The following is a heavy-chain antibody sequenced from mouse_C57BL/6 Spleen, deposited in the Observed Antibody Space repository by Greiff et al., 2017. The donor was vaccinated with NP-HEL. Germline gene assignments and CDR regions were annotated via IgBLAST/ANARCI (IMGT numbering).Heavy chain of an antibody. CDR2: IYPGSGNT. D-gene: IGHD1-1*01. V-gene: IGHV1-76*01. CDR3: ARSPTLYGSSYYDAMDY. CDR1: GYTFTDYY. Sequence: VQLQQSGAELVRPGASVKLSCKASGYTFTDYYINWVKQRPGQGLEWIARIYPGSGNTYYNEKFKGKATLTAEKSSSTAYMQLSSLTSEDSAVYFCARSPTLYGSSYYDAMDYWGQGTSVTVSS. J-gene: IGHJ4*01.